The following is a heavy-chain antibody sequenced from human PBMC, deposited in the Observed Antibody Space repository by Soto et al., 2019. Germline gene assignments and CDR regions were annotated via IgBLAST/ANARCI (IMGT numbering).Heavy chain of an antibody. CDR1: VGSITSDVYY. Sequence: QLLLQGSRPELVKPSETVSLSCTVSVGSITSDVYYWGWFRQSPGKGLEWIGSMYVEGEDYYYPDLSSGDTMSLDPSKSEFSLRLNSVTAADTAVYYCARSQGSSRQWFDPWGQGTLVTVSS. CDR3: ARSQGSSRQWFDP. D-gene: IGHD6-6*01. CDR2: MYVEGED. J-gene: IGHJ5*02. V-gene: IGHV4-39*01.